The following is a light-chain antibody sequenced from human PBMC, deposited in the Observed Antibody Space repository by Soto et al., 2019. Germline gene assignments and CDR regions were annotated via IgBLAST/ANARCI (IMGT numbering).Light chain of an antibody. CDR1: QSISSY. V-gene: IGKV1-39*01. Sequence: DIQMTQSPSSLSASVGDRVTITCRASQSISSYLNWYQQKPGKAPKLLIYAASSLQSGVPSKFSGSGSGTEVTLTISNLQPEDFATYYCQQSYSTPPTFCQGTKLVIK. J-gene: IGKJ2*01. CDR2: AAS. CDR3: QQSYSTPPT.